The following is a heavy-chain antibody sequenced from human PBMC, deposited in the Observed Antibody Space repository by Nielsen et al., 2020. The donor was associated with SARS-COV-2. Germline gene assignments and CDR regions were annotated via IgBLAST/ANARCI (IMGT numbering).Heavy chain of an antibody. CDR2: IYYSGST. J-gene: IGHJ6*02. CDR3: ARLELRNLYYYYGMDV. CDR1: GGSISSGGYY. Sequence: TLSLTCTVSGGSISSGGYYWSWIRQHPGKGLEWIGYIYYSGSTYYNPSLKSRVTISVDTSKNQFSLKLNSVTAADTAVYYCARLELRNLYYYYGMDVWGQGTTVTVSS. D-gene: IGHD1-7*01. V-gene: IGHV4-31*03.